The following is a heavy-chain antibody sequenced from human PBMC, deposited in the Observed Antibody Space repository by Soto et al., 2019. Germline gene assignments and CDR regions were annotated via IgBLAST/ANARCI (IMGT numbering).Heavy chain of an antibody. J-gene: IGHJ4*02. CDR2: IYYSGCS. D-gene: IGHD4-17*01. V-gene: IGHV4-39*01. CDR3: ARKEPTVTTGCFDY. Sequence: SETLSLTCTISGGSISSSSYYWGWIRQPSGNVLEWIGSIYYSGCSFYNPSLKSRVTISVDTSKNQFSLKLSSVTAADTAVYYCARKEPTVTTGCFDYWGQGTLVTVSS. CDR1: GGSISSSSYY.